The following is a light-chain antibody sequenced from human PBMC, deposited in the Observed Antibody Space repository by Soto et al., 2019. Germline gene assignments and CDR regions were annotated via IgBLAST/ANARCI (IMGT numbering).Light chain of an antibody. Sequence: QSALTQPASVSGSPGQSITISCTGTSSDVGGHKYVSWYQHHPGKAPKLMLYEVTRRPSGVSDRFSGSKSGNTASLTISGLQPEDEADYYCSSYASSSTVLFGGGTQLTVL. V-gene: IGLV2-14*01. CDR3: SSYASSSTVL. CDR1: SSDVGGHKY. J-gene: IGLJ2*01. CDR2: EVT.